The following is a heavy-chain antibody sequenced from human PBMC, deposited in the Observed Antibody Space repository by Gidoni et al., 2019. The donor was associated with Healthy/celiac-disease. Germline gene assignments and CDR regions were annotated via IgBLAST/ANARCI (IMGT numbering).Heavy chain of an antibody. CDR3: AHRRSFAQWLDQFDY. V-gene: IGHV2-5*02. CDR2: IYWDDDK. Sequence: QITLKESGPTLVKPTQTLTLTCPFSGFSLSTSGVGVGWIRQPPGKALEWLALIYWDDDKRYSPSLKSRLTITKDTSKNQVVLTMTNMDPVDTATYYCAHRRSFAQWLDQFDYWGQGTLVTVSS. D-gene: IGHD6-19*01. J-gene: IGHJ4*02. CDR1: GFSLSTSGVG.